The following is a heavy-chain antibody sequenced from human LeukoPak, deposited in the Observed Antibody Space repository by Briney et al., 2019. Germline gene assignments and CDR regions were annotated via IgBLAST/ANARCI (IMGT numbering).Heavy chain of an antibody. Sequence: GGSLRLSCAASGFTFSSYAMSWVRQAPGKGLEWVSGIRGSGRIANLADSVQGRFTISRDNSKNTLYLRMNSLRAEDSAIYYCAKRATVTTTYNYYYMDVWGKGTTVIVSS. D-gene: IGHD4-17*01. CDR3: AKRATVTTTYNYYYMDV. V-gene: IGHV3-23*01. J-gene: IGHJ6*03. CDR2: IRGSGRIA. CDR1: GFTFSSYA.